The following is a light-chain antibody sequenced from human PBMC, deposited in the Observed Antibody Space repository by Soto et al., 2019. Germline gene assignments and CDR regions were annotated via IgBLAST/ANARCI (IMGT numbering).Light chain of an antibody. CDR1: QSVSNNY. CDR3: QQYSSSRT. CDR2: GAS. J-gene: IGKJ1*01. V-gene: IGKV3-20*01. Sequence: EIVLTQSPGTLSLSPGERATLSCRASQSVSNNYLALQQQKPGQAPRLLIYGASHRATGIPDRFSGSGSGTDFTLTISRLEPEDFAVYYCQQYSSSRTFGQGTKVDIK.